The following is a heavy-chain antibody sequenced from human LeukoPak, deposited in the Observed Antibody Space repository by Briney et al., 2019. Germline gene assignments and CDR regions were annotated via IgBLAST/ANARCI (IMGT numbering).Heavy chain of an antibody. Sequence: GGSLRLSCTASVFTFSVCDMNWFRQAPGKGLEWVSSFCYRCCHMYYADSVKGRFTISRDNAENSLYLQMNSLRAEDTAVYYCGRAFPPLRTAAAGDYWGQGTLVTVSS. J-gene: IGHJ4*02. CDR2: FCYRCCHM. CDR1: VFTFSVCD. CDR3: GRAFPPLRTAAAGDY. V-gene: IGHV3-21*01. D-gene: IGHD6-13*01.